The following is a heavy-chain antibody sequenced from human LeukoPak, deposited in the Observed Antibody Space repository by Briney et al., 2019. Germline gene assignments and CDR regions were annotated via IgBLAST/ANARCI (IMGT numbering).Heavy chain of an antibody. CDR1: GFTFSSYA. V-gene: IGHV3-23*01. CDR2: ISDSGGST. D-gene: IGHD3-10*01. J-gene: IGHJ6*03. CDR3: ARGLVITMVRGVISNYYYMDV. Sequence: GGSLRLSCAASGFTFSSYAMSWVRQAPGKGLEWVSAISDSGGSTHYAEFVKGRFTISRDNSKNTLYLQMNSLRAEDTAVYYCARGLVITMVRGVISNYYYMDVWGKGTTVTISS.